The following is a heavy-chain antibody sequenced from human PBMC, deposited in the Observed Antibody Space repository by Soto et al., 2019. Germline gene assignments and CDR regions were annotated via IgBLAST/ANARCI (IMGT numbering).Heavy chain of an antibody. CDR1: GFTFSSYG. CDR2: ISYDGSNK. CDR3: AKDRGESLSPYCSGGSCKNYYYYGMDV. V-gene: IGHV3-30*18. J-gene: IGHJ6*02. D-gene: IGHD2-15*01. Sequence: VGSLRLSCAASGFTFSSYGMHWVRQAPGKGLEWVAVISYDGSNKYYADSVKGRFTISRDNSKNTLYLQMNSLRAEDTAVSYCAKDRGESLSPYCSGGSCKNYYYYGMDVWGQGTTVTVSS.